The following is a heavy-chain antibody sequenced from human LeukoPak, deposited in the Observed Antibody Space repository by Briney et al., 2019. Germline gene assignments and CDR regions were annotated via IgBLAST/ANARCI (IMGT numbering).Heavy chain of an antibody. CDR3: ARRPPRADIGYAFYI. J-gene: IGHJ3*02. D-gene: IGHD2-15*01. CDR2: IFYSGTT. CDR1: GGSISKYY. V-gene: IGHV4-59*08. Sequence: SETLSLTCAVSGGSISKYYWSWIRQPPGKGLEWVGYIFYSGTTNYNPSLNSRVTISVDTSKNQSSLSLTSVTAADPAVYYCARRPPRADIGYAFYIWGQETLVTVSS.